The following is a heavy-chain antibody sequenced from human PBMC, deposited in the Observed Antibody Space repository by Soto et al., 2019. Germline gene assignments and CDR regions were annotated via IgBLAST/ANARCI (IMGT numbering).Heavy chain of an antibody. CDR1: GYTLTELS. J-gene: IGHJ5*02. CDR3: ARGVGSGSYYNQDNWFDP. Sequence: ASVKVSCKVSGYTLTELSMHWVRQAPGKGLEWMGGFDPEDGETIYAQKFQGRVTMTEDTSTDTAYMELSSLRSEDTAVYYCARGVGSGSYYNQDNWFDPWGQGTLVTVSS. CDR2: FDPEDGET. V-gene: IGHV1-24*01. D-gene: IGHD3-10*01.